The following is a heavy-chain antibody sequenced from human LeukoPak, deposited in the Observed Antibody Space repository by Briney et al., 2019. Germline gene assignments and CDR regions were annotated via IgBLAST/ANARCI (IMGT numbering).Heavy chain of an antibody. CDR2: IESKTDGGTI. J-gene: IGHJ4*02. Sequence: GGSLRLSCATSGFIFTNAWMKWVRQAPGKGLEWVGRIESKTDGGTIDYAAPVKGRFTISRDDSKNTLYLQMDNLKTEDTAIYYCSTPSFWGQGTLVTVSS. V-gene: IGHV3-15*07. CDR3: STPSF. CDR1: GFIFTNAW.